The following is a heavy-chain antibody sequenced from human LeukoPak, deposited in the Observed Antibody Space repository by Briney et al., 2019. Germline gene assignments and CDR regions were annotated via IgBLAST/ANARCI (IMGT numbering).Heavy chain of an antibody. Sequence: GRSLRLSCAASGFTFSSYGMHWVRQAPGKGLEWVAVIWYGGSNKYYADSVKGRFTISRDNSKNTLYLQMNSLRAEDTAVYYCAKDSSSLGSEYFQHWGQGTLVTVSS. J-gene: IGHJ1*01. D-gene: IGHD6-6*01. V-gene: IGHV3-33*06. CDR1: GFTFSSYG. CDR3: AKDSSSLGSEYFQH. CDR2: IWYGGSNK.